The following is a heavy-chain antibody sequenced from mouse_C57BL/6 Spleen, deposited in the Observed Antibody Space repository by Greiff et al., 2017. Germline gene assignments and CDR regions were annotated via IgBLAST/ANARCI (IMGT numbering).Heavy chain of an antibody. J-gene: IGHJ2*01. CDR3: ARSLTTVVATDFDY. CDR1: GYTFTSYW. D-gene: IGHD1-1*01. Sequence: VQLQQPGAELVRPGSSVKLSCKASGYTFTSYWMDWVKQRPGQGLEWIGKIYPSDSETHYNQKFKDKATLTVDKSSSTAYMQLSSLTSEDSAVYYCARSLTTVVATDFDYWGQGTTLTVSS. CDR2: IYPSDSET. V-gene: IGHV1-61*01.